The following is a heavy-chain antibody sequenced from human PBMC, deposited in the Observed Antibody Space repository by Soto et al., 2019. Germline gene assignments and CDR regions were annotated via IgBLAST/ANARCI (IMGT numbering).Heavy chain of an antibody. Sequence: QITLKESGPTLVKPTQPLTLTCTFSGFSLSTSGVGVGWIRQPPGKALEWLALIYWDDDKRYSPSLKSRLTITKDTSKNQVVLTMTNMYPVDTATYYCAHVYGGYDNFDYWGQGTLVTVSS. J-gene: IGHJ4*02. CDR1: GFSLSTSGVG. V-gene: IGHV2-5*02. CDR2: IYWDDDK. CDR3: AHVYGGYDNFDY. D-gene: IGHD5-12*01.